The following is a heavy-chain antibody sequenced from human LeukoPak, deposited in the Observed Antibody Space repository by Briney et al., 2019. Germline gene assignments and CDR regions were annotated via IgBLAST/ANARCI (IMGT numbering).Heavy chain of an antibody. J-gene: IGHJ4*02. Sequence: GGSLRLSCVVSGITFSSYEMNWVRQAPGKGLEWVSYISTSGSTIYYADSVRGRFTISRDNAKNSLYLQMNGLRAEDTAIYYCASPQWLAFWGQGTLVTVSS. CDR2: ISTSGSTI. CDR1: GITFSSYE. V-gene: IGHV3-48*03. D-gene: IGHD6-19*01. CDR3: ASPQWLAF.